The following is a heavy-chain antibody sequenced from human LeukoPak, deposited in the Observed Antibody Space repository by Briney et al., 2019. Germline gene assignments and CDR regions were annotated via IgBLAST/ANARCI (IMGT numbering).Heavy chain of an antibody. Sequence: PSETLSLTCTVPGGSISSSSYYWGWIRQPPGKGLEWIGSIYYSGSTYYNPSLKSRVTISVDTSKNQFSLKLSSVTAADTAVYYCAGQYYDFWSGYGDFDYWGQGTLVTVSS. J-gene: IGHJ4*02. CDR2: IYYSGST. CDR3: AGQYYDFWSGYGDFDY. CDR1: GGSISSSSYY. V-gene: IGHV4-39*01. D-gene: IGHD3-3*01.